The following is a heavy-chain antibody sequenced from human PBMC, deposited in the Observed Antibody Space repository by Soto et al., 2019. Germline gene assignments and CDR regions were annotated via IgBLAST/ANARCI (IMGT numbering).Heavy chain of an antibody. V-gene: IGHV4-39*01. CDR3: ARLNRRWLDP. J-gene: IGHJ5*02. Sequence: SETLSLTCTVSGGSISSSSYYWGWIRQPPGKGLEWIGSIYYSGSTYYNPSLKSRVTISVDTSKNQFSLKLSSVTAADTAVYYCARLNRRWLDPWGQGTLVTVSS. CDR1: GGSISSSSYY. CDR2: IYYSGST.